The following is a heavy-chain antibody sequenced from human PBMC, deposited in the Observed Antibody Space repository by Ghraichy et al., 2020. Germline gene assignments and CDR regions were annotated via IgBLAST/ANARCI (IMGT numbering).Heavy chain of an antibody. V-gene: IGHV4-39*02. D-gene: IGHD4-11*01. CDR2: VYYSGHT. J-gene: IGHJ4*01. CDR1: GASIGSSSYY. Sequence: SETLSLTCVVSGASIGSSSYYWGWIRQSPGKGLEWIGSVYYSGHTYYNPSLNSRATISVDTSKNSVSLEVTSVTAADTALYFCARLHRAQTETVDYWGQGTLVIVSS. CDR3: ARLHRAQTETVDY.